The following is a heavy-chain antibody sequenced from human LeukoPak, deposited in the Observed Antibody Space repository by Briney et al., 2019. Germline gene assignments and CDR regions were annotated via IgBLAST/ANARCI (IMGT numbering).Heavy chain of an antibody. J-gene: IGHJ6*02. CDR1: GGSISSYY. CDR2: IYYSGST. D-gene: IGHD4-17*01. Sequence: SETLSLTCTVSGGSISSYYWSWIRQPPGKGLEWIGFIYYSGSTNYNPSLKSRVTISVDTSKNQFSLKLSSVTAADTAVYYCATTVTTGMDVWGQGTTVTVSS. CDR3: ATTVTTGMDV. V-gene: IGHV4-59*12.